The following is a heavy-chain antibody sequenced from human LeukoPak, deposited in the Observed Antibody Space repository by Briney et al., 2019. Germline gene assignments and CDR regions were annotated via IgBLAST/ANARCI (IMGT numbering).Heavy chain of an antibody. D-gene: IGHD3-10*01. J-gene: IGHJ4*02. CDR1: GFTFSDHY. CDR2: SRNEGHSYST. CDR3: VALLRGIGY. Sequence: GGSLRLSCAVSGFTFSDHYMDWVRQAPGKGLEWIGRSRNEGHSYSTDFAASVRGRAALSRDHSRDSLYLQINSLRTNDTAVYYCVALLRGIGYWGQGTLVTVSS. V-gene: IGHV3-72*01.